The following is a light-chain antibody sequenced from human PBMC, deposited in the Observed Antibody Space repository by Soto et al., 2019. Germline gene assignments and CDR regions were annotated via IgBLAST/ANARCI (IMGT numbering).Light chain of an antibody. Sequence: EIVLTQSPGTLSLSPGERSTLSCTALQRVDDSHLAWYQLRPGKAPRPLIYRASTRATGIPERFSGSGSGTDFSLTIRGLKPEDFAVYYCQQYRMSPNTFGQGTRLEIK. CDR3: QQYRMSPNT. J-gene: IGKJ5*01. V-gene: IGKV3-20*01. CDR2: RAS. CDR1: QRVDDSH.